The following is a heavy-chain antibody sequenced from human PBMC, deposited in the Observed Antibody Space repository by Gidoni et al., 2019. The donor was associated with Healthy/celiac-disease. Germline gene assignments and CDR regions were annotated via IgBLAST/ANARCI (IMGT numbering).Heavy chain of an antibody. D-gene: IGHD2-15*01. CDR1: GGSISSGGYY. J-gene: IGHJ4*02. Sequence: QVQLQESGPGLVKPSQTLSLTCTVSGGSISSGGYYWSWIRQHPGKGLEWIGYIYYSGSTYYNPSLKSRVTISVDTSKNQFSLKLSSVTAADTAVYYCARSGLGYCSGGSCPNDYWGQGTLVTVSS. CDR3: ARSGLGYCSGGSCPNDY. CDR2: IYYSGST. V-gene: IGHV4-31*03.